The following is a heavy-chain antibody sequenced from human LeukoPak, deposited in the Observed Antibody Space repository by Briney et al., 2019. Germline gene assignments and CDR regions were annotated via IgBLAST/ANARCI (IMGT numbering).Heavy chain of an antibody. CDR1: GGSISSGSYY. CDR2: IYASGRT. D-gene: IGHD2-2*01. V-gene: IGHV4-61*02. CDR3: ARDQGSTSAIDY. J-gene: IGHJ4*02. Sequence: NPSETLSLTCTVSGGSISSGSYYWSWIRQPAGKGLEWIGRIYASGRTNYNPSLKSRVTISVDTSKNQFSLKLSSVAAADTAVYYGARDQGSTSAIDYWGQGTLVTVSS.